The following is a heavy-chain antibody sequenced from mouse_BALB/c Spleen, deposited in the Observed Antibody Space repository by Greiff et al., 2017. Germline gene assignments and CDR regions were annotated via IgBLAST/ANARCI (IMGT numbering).Heavy chain of an antibody. CDR3: ARGIYYYGSSYVNYAMDY. CDR2: INPNNGGT. D-gene: IGHD1-1*01. Sequence: EVQLQQSGPELVKPGASVKIPCKASGYTFTDYNMDWVKQSHGKSLEWIGDINPNNGGTIYNQKFKGKATLTVDKSSSTAYMELRSLTSEDTAVYDCARGIYYYGSSYVNYAMDYWGQGTSVTGSS. V-gene: IGHV1-18*01. CDR1: GYTFTDYN. J-gene: IGHJ4*01.